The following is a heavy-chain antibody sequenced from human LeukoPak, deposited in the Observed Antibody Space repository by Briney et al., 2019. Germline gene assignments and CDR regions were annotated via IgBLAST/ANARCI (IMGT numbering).Heavy chain of an antibody. J-gene: IGHJ3*02. CDR3: ATAGPRSSADAFDI. CDR2: IHYSGST. V-gene: IGHV4-39*01. Sequence: SETLSLTCTVSGGSISSSGFFWGWIRQPPGTGLEWIGSIHYSGSTHYNPSLKSRVTISVDTSKNQIALKLSSVTATDTAVFYCATAGPRSSADAFDIWGQGTMVTVSS. CDR1: GGSISSSGFF.